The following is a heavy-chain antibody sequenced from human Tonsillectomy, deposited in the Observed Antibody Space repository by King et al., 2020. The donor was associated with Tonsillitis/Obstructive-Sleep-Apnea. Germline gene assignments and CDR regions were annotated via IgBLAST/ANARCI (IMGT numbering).Heavy chain of an antibody. J-gene: IGHJ3*02. CDR1: GGSISSYH. Sequence: QLQESGPGPVKPSETLSLTCTVSGGSISSYHWSWIRQPPGKGLEWIGYIYNSGSTNYHPSLKSRVTISVDTSKNQFSLNLSSVTAADTAVYYCARDMVLEAGGDAFDIWGQGTMVTVSS. V-gene: IGHV4-59*01. D-gene: IGHD2-8*01. CDR2: IYNSGST. CDR3: ARDMVLEAGGDAFDI.